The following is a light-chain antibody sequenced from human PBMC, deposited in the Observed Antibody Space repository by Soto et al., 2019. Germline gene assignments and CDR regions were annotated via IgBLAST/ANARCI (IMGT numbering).Light chain of an antibody. V-gene: IGKV4-1*01. CDR2: WAS. CDR3: QQYSSTQT. J-gene: IGKJ1*01. Sequence: DIVMTQSPDSLAVSLGERATINCKSSQSVLYSSNNKNYLAWYQQKPGQPPKLLIYWASTRESGVPDRFSGSGAGTDFTLTISSLQAEDVAVYYCQQYSSTQTFGQGTKVELK. CDR1: QSVLYSSNNKNY.